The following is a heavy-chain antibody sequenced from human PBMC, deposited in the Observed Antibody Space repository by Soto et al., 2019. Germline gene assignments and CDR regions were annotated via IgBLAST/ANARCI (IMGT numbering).Heavy chain of an antibody. D-gene: IGHD6-13*01. CDR3: ASPYSSSRRWFDP. CDR1: GGSISSSSYY. Sequence: PSETLSLTCTVSGGSISSSSYYWGWIRQPPGKGLEWIGSIYYSGSTYYNPSLKSRVTISVDTSKNQFSLKLSSVTATDTAVYYCASPYSSSRRWFDPWGQGTLVTVSS. J-gene: IGHJ5*02. CDR2: IYYSGST. V-gene: IGHV4-39*01.